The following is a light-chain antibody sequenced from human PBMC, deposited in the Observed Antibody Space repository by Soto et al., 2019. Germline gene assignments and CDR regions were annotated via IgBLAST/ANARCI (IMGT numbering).Light chain of an antibody. Sequence: QSALTQPASVSGSPGQSITISCTGTNSDVGGYTYVSWYQQHPGKAPKLMIYDVSNRPSGVSNRFSGSKSGNTASLTNSGLQADDEADYYCSSYTSSSTPYVFGTGTKLTVL. CDR3: SSYTSSSTPYV. J-gene: IGLJ1*01. CDR2: DVS. V-gene: IGLV2-14*03. CDR1: NSDVGGYTY.